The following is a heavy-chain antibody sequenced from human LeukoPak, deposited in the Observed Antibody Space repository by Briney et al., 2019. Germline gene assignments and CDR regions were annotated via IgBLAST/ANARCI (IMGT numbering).Heavy chain of an antibody. CDR3: ARYHYYDSSALGY. D-gene: IGHD3-22*01. Sequence: SETLSLTCTVSGGSISSYYWSWIRQPPGRGLEWIGYIYYSGSTNYNPSLKSRVTISVDTSKNQFSLKLSSVTAADTAVYYCARYHYYDSSALGYWGQGTLVTVSS. V-gene: IGHV4-59*08. J-gene: IGHJ4*02. CDR1: GGSISSYY. CDR2: IYYSGST.